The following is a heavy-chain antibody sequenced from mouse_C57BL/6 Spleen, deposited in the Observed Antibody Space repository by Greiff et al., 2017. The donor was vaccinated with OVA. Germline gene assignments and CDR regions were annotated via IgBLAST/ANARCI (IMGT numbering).Heavy chain of an antibody. CDR1: GYTFTDHT. J-gene: IGHJ4*01. CDR3: ASSLYYYGSSYDAMDY. CDR2: IYPRDGST. D-gene: IGHD1-1*01. V-gene: IGHV1-78*01. Sequence: QVQLQQSDAELVKPGASVKISCKVSGYTFTDHTIHWMKQRPEQGLEWIGYIYPRDGSTKYNEKFKGKATLTADKSSSTAYMQLNSLTSEDSAVYFCASSLYYYGSSYDAMDYWGQGTSVTVSS.